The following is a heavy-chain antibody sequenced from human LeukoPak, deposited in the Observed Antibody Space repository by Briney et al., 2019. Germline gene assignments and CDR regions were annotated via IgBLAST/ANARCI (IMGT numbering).Heavy chain of an antibody. CDR1: GASISSDTYF. V-gene: IGHV4-61*02. J-gene: IGHJ4*02. D-gene: IGHD1-26*01. CDR3: ARDLYRYSGSYLGGDFDY. CDR2: ISSTGRT. Sequence: SETLSLTCTVSGASISSDTYFWSWIRQPAGKGLEWIGRISSTGRTDYNPSLKSRVTISVDTSKNQFSLKLSSVTAADTAVYYCARDLYRYSGSYLGGDFDYWGQGTLVTVSS.